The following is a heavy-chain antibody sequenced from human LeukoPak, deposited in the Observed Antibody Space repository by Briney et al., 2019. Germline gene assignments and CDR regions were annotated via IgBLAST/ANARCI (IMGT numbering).Heavy chain of an antibody. J-gene: IGHJ4*02. CDR1: GFTFSSYG. CDR2: ISYDGSNK. D-gene: IGHD6-19*01. V-gene: IGHV3-30*18. CDR3: AKGTSYSSGWPFDY. Sequence: GRSLRLSCAASGFTFSSYGMHWVRQAPGKGLEWVADISYDGSNKYYADSVKGRFTISRDNSKNTLYLQMNSLRAEDTAVYYCAKGTSYSSGWPFDYWGQGTLVTVSS.